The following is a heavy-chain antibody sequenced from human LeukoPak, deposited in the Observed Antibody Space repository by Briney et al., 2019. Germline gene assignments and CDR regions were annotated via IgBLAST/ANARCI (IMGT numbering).Heavy chain of an antibody. CDR2: INHSGST. CDR1: GGSFSGYY. V-gene: IGHV4-34*01. Sequence: SETLSLTCAVYGGSFSGYYWSWIRQPPGKGLEWIGGINHSGSTNYNPSLKSRVTISVDTSRNQFSLKLSSVTAADTAVYYCARCPLGRWLPRITMIVVVRYWYFDLWGRGTLVTVSS. J-gene: IGHJ2*01. CDR3: ARCPLGRWLPRITMIVVVRYWYFDL. D-gene: IGHD3-22*01.